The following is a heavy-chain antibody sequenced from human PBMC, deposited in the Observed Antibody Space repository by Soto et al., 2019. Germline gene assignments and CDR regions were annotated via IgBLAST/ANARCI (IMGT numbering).Heavy chain of an antibody. CDR2: IYYSGST. V-gene: IGHV4-39*01. D-gene: IGHD3-3*01. Sequence: SETLSLTCTVSGGSISSSSYYWGWIRQPPGKGLEWIGSIYYSGSTYYNPSLKSRVTISVDTSKNQFSLKLSSVTAADTAVYYCARHGDLGVLRFLEWFYYWGQGTLVTVSS. CDR3: ARHGDLGVLRFLEWFYY. J-gene: IGHJ4*02. CDR1: GGSISSSSYY.